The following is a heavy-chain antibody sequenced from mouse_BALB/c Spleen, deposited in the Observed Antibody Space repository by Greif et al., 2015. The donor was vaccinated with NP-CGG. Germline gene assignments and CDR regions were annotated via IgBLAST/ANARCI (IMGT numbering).Heavy chain of an antibody. J-gene: IGHJ4*01. D-gene: IGHD1-1*01. V-gene: IGHV1-9*01. CDR1: GYTFSSYW. CDR2: ILPGSGST. Sequence: QVQLQQPGAELMKPGASVKISCKATGYTFSSYWIEWVKQRPGHGLEWIGEILPGSGSTNYNEKFKGKATFTADTSSNTAYMQLSSLTSEDSAVYYCARNYYGTPYNAMDYWGQGTSVTVSA. CDR3: ARNYYGTPYNAMDY.